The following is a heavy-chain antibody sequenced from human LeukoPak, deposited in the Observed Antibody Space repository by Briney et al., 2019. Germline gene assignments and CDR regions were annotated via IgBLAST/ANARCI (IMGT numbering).Heavy chain of an antibody. CDR2: ISISGGTT. CDR1: GFTLSNSA. D-gene: IGHD1-1*01. Sequence: PGGSLRLSCAASGFTLSNSAMSWVPQAPGKGLEWVSGISISGGTTYYAASVKGRFTISRDNSKDTVYLQLNSLRAEDTAVYYCAKEEVPNDYWGQGTLVTVSS. CDR3: AKEEVPNDY. V-gene: IGHV3-23*01. J-gene: IGHJ4*02.